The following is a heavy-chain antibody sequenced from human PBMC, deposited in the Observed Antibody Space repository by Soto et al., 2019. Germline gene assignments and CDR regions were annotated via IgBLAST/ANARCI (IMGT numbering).Heavy chain of an antibody. CDR2: IYWDDDK. D-gene: IGHD5-18*01. CDR1: GFSLSTSGVG. CDR3: AHSTATATGRHYHGGMGG. J-gene: IGHJ6*02. Sequence: QITLKESGPTLVKPTQTLTLTCTFSGFSLSTSGVGVGWIRQPPGKALEWLALIYWDDDKRYSPAPKSRRTHTTDSPKNRVVLTVTDMDPVDTATYYCAHSTATATGRHYHGGMGGWGQGPTVTVS. V-gene: IGHV2-5*02.